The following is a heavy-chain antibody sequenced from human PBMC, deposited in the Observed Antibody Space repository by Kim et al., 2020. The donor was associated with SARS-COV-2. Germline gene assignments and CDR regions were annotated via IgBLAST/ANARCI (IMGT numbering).Heavy chain of an antibody. CDR2: ISGSGGST. D-gene: IGHD6-19*01. V-gene: IGHV3-23*01. CDR3: AKAVAGLYYLDY. J-gene: IGHJ4*02. CDR1: GFTFSSYA. Sequence: GGSLRLSCAASGFTFSSYAMSWVRQAPGKGLEWVSAISGSGGSTYYADSVKGRFTISRDNSKNTRYLQMNSLRAEDTAGYYCAKAVAGLYYLDYWGQGTLVTVSS.